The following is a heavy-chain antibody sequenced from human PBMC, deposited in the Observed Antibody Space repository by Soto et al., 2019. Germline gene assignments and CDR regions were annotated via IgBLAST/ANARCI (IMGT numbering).Heavy chain of an antibody. CDR1: GFTFSSYA. Sequence: EVQLLESGGGLVQPGGSLRLSCAASGFTFSSYAMSWVRQAPGKGPEWVSAISGSGGSTYYADSVKGRFTISRDNSKNTLYLQMNSLRAEDTAVYYCAKDPVSIAAPTGWFDPWGQGTLVTVSS. CDR2: ISGSGGST. D-gene: IGHD6-6*01. V-gene: IGHV3-23*01. J-gene: IGHJ5*02. CDR3: AKDPVSIAAPTGWFDP.